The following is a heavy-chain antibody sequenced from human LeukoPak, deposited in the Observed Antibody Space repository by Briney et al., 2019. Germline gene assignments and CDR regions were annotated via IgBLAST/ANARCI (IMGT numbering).Heavy chain of an antibody. CDR1: GFTFSSYA. J-gene: IGHJ5*02. Sequence: GRSLRLSCAASGFTFSSYAMHWVRQAPGKGLEWVAVISYDGSNKYYADSVKGRFTISRDNSKNTLYLQMNSLRAEDTAVYYCARCGRITILGVAGRTGFDPWGQGTLVTVSS. D-gene: IGHD3-3*01. V-gene: IGHV3-30*04. CDR3: ARCGRITILGVAGRTGFDP. CDR2: ISYDGSNK.